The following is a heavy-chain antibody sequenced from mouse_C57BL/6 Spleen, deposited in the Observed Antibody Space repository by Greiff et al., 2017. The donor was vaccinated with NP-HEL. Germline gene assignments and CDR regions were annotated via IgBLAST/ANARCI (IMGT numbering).Heavy chain of an antibody. CDR3: ARYMPTVVANWYFDV. CDR2: IRNKANGYTP. Sequence: DVMLVESGGGLVQPGGSLSLSCAASGFTFTDYYMSWVRQPPGKALEWLGFIRNKANGYTPEYSASVKGRFTISRDNSQSILYLQLNALGAEDGATYYCARYMPTVVANWYFDVWGTGTTVTVSS. V-gene: IGHV7-3*01. CDR1: GFTFTDYY. D-gene: IGHD1-1*01. J-gene: IGHJ1*03.